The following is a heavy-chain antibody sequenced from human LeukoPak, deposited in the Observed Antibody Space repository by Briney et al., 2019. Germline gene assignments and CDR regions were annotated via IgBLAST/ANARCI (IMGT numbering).Heavy chain of an antibody. CDR2: IIPIFGTA. CDR1: GGTFSSYA. D-gene: IGHD1-7*01. CDR3: ARDPNWNYDNRLMYNWFDP. J-gene: IGHJ5*02. Sequence: ASVKVSCKASGGTFSSYAISWVRQAPGQGLEWMGGIIPIFGTANYAQKFQGRVTITTDESTSTAYMELSSLRSEDTAVYYCARDPNWNYDNRLMYNWFDPWGQGTLVTVSS. V-gene: IGHV1-69*05.